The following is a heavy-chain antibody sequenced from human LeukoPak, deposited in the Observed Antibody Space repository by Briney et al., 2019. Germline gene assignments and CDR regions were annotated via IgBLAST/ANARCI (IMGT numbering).Heavy chain of an antibody. CDR2: ISTYNGNT. J-gene: IGHJ3*02. Sequence: ASVKVSCTASGYTFTSFGVSWVRQAPGQGLEWMGWISTYNGNTNYAQNFQGRVTMTTDTSTTTVYVELRGLRSDDTAVYFCASGRGAVASWRAFDIWGQGTMVTVSS. V-gene: IGHV1-18*01. CDR1: GYTFTSFG. CDR3: ASGRGAVASWRAFDI. D-gene: IGHD6-19*01.